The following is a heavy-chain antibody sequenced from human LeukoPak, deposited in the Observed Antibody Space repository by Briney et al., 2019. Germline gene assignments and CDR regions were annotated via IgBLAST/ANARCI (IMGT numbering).Heavy chain of an antibody. CDR1: GLTFSSYS. J-gene: IGHJ4*02. Sequence: PGGSLRLSCAASGLTFSSYSMNWVRQAPGKGLEWVSYISRDSSIIDYSDSVKGRFTISRDNAKNSLYLQMNSLGAEDTAVYYCARDAMDGSRDWWGQGTLVTVSS. V-gene: IGHV3-48*01. CDR3: ARDAMDGSRDW. D-gene: IGHD3-10*01. CDR2: ISRDSSII.